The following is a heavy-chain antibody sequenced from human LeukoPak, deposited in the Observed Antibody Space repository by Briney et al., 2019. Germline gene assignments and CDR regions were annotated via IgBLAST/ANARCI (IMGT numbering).Heavy chain of an antibody. J-gene: IGHJ4*02. CDR1: GGSFSGYY. CDR2: INHSGST. CDR3: ARGSGYCSSTSCYDY. V-gene: IGHV4-34*01. Sequence: PSETLSLTCDVYGGSFSGYYWSWIRQPPGQGLEWIGEINHSGSTNYNPSLKSRVTISVDTSKNQFSLKLSSVTAADTAVYYCARGSGYCSSTSCYDYWGQGTLVTVSS. D-gene: IGHD2-2*01.